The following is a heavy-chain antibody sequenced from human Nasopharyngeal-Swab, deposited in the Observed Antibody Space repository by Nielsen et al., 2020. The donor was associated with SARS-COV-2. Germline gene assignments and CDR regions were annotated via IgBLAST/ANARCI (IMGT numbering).Heavy chain of an antibody. CDR2: INLGNGDT. Sequence: WVRQAPGQRLEWMGWINLGNGDTRYSQNFQGRVTITRDTSATTLYMELSSLRSEDTAVYYCARGRGYYGSGGYYYYMDVWGKGTTVTVSS. V-gene: IGHV1-3*01. CDR3: ARGRGYYGSGGYYYYMDV. D-gene: IGHD3-10*01. J-gene: IGHJ6*03.